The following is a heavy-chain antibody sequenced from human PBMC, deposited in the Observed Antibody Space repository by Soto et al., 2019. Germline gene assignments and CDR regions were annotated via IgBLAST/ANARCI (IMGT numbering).Heavy chain of an antibody. CDR3: ARALVGATLIGLAFDI. V-gene: IGHV1-69*13. CDR1: GGAFSSYA. J-gene: IGHJ3*02. D-gene: IGHD1-26*01. CDR2: IIPIFGTA. Sequence: SVKVSCKASGGAFSSYAISWVRQAPGQGLEWMGGIIPIFGTANYAQKFQGRVTITADESTSTAYMELSSLRSEDTAVYYCARALVGATLIGLAFDIWGQGTMVTVSS.